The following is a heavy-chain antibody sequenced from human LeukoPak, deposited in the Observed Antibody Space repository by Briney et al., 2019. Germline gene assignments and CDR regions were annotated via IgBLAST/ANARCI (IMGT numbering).Heavy chain of an antibody. V-gene: IGHV1-3*01. J-gene: IGHJ4*02. CDR2: INASNGNT. D-gene: IGHD2-15*01. Sequence: GASVKVSCKASGYTFTSYAMHWVRQAPGQRLEWMGWINASNGNTKYSQKFQGRVTITRDTSASTAYMELSSLRSEDTAVYYCARDRDNFDYWGQGTLVTVSS. CDR1: GYTFTSYA. CDR3: ARDRDNFDY.